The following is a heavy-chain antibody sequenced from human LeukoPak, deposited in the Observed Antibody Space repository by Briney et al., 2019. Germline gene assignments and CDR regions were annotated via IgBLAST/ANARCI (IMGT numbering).Heavy chain of an antibody. J-gene: IGHJ5*02. D-gene: IGHD2-15*01. CDR3: ARGNPYKLLLRPQSNWFDP. CDR1: GFIFSSYG. V-gene: IGHV3-33*01. CDR2: IWYDGSNE. Sequence: PGGSLRLSCAASGFIFSSYGIHWVRQAPGKGLEWVAVIWYDGSNEYYADSVKGRFTISRDNSKNTLYLQMNSLRAEDTAVYYCARGNPYKLLLRPQSNWFDPWGQGTLVTVSS.